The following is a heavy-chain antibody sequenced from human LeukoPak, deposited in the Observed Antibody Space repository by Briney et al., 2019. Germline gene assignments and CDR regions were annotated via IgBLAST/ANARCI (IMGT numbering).Heavy chain of an antibody. V-gene: IGHV3-21*01. Sequence: GGSLRLSCEVSGFTFSSYSMNWVRQAPGKGLEWVSSISSSSSYIYYADSVKGRFTISRDNTKNSLYLQMNSLRAEDTAVYYCARVSITMVRGSYEGYFDYWGQGTLVTVSS. CDR1: GFTFSSYS. J-gene: IGHJ4*02. D-gene: IGHD3-10*01. CDR2: ISSSSSYI. CDR3: ARVSITMVRGSYEGYFDY.